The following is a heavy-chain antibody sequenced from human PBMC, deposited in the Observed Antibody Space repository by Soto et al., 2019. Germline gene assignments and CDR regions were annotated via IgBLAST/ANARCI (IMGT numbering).Heavy chain of an antibody. D-gene: IGHD4-17*01. CDR2: ISGSGGTT. J-gene: IGHJ3*02. V-gene: IGHV3-23*01. CDR1: GFTFSSYD. Sequence: EVQLLESGGDLVQPGGSLRLSCAASGFTFSSYDMTWVRQAPGKGPEWVSSISGSGGTTYYTDSVKGRFTFSSDNSKNTLYLQTNSLRVEDTALYYCAKDPSGDSVCAFAIWGQGTMVTVCS. CDR3: AKDPSGDSVCAFAI.